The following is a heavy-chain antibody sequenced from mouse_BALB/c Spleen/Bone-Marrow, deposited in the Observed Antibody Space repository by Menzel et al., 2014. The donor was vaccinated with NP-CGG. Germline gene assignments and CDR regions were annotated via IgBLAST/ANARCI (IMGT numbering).Heavy chain of an antibody. D-gene: IGHD3-1*01. CDR2: ISYSGST. CDR1: GYSITSDYA. V-gene: IGHV3-2*02. Sequence: EVMLVESGPGLVKPSQSLSLTCTVTGYSITSDYAWNWIRQFPGNKLEWMGYISYSGSTSYNPSLKSRISITRDTSKNQFFLQLNSVTTEDTATYHCARGGARATGWFAYWGQGTLVTVSA. J-gene: IGHJ3*01. CDR3: ARGGARATGWFAY.